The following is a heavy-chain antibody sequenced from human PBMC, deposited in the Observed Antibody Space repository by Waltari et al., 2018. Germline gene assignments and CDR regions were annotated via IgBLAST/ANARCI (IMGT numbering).Heavy chain of an antibody. Sequence: QVQLVQSGAEVKKPGSSVKVSCKASGGTFSSYAISWVRQAPGQGLEWMGWSIPILGRANYAQKFQGRVTITADESTSTAYMELSSLRSEDTAVYYCARDSSSSPYYYYYMDVWGKGTTVTVSS. CDR1: GGTFSSYA. D-gene: IGHD6-6*01. J-gene: IGHJ6*03. V-gene: IGHV1-69*11. CDR3: ARDSSSSPYYYYYMDV. CDR2: SIPILGRA.